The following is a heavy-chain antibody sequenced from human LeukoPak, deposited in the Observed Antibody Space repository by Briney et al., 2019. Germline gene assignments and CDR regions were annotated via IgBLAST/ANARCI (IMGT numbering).Heavy chain of an antibody. CDR2: ISSSSSTI. J-gene: IGHJ4*02. CDR3: ARATYYYDSSGYPKDY. V-gene: IGHV3-48*04. Sequence: GGSLRLSCAASGFTFSSYSMNWVRRAPGKGLEWVSYISSSSSTIYYADSVKGRFTISRDNAKNSLYLQMNSLRAEDTAVYYCARATYYYDSSGYPKDYWGQGTLVTVSS. CDR1: GFTFSSYS. D-gene: IGHD3-22*01.